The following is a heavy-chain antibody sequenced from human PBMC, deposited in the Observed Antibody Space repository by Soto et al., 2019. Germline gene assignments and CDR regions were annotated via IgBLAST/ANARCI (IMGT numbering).Heavy chain of an antibody. CDR2: VSPYNGNT. CDR3: VRGGILEANRPYYYYGLDV. Sequence: VQLVQSGAEVNKPGASVTVSCKAFGYTFTTYGLSWVRQAPGQGLEWMGWVSPYNGNTYYAQRLQGRVTMTTDTSSTTGYMSLRSLRSDDTAIYYCVRGGILEANRPYYYYGLDVWGQGTPVSVSS. D-gene: IGHD1-1*01. CDR1: GYTFTTYG. V-gene: IGHV1-18*01. J-gene: IGHJ6*01.